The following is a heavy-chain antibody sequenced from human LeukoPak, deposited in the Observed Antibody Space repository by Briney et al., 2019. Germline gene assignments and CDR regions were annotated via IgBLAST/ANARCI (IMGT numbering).Heavy chain of an antibody. J-gene: IGHJ5*02. CDR2: ISSSSSYI. CDR3: ARDDYGDWFDP. CDR1: GFTFSSYA. Sequence: PGGSLRLSCAASGFTFSSYAISWVRQAPGKGLEWVSSISSSSSYIYYADSLKGRFTISRDNAKNSVYLQMNSLTAEDTAVYYCARDDYGDWFDPWGQGTLVTVSS. D-gene: IGHD4-17*01. V-gene: IGHV3-21*01.